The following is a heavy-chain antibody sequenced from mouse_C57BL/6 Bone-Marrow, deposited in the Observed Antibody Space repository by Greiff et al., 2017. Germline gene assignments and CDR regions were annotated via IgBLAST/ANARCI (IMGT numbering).Heavy chain of an antibody. J-gene: IGHJ4*01. CDR3: ARDYSNYFYAMDY. CDR2: IDPSDSYT. Sequence: VKLMESGAELVMPGASVKLSCKASGYTFTSYWMHWVKQRPGQGLEWIGEIDPSDSYTNYNQKFKGKSTLTVDKSSSTAYMQLSSLTSEDSAVYYCARDYSNYFYAMDYWGQGTSVTVSS. V-gene: IGHV1-69*01. D-gene: IGHD2-5*01. CDR1: GYTFTSYW.